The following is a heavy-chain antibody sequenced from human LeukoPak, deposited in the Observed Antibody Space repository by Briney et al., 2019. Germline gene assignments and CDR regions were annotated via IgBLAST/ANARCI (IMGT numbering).Heavy chain of an antibody. CDR1: GFTFSSYE. J-gene: IGHJ3*02. V-gene: IGHV3-48*03. CDR3: ARDRGTAMVTFGAFDI. D-gene: IGHD5-18*01. Sequence: PGGSLRLSCAASGFTFSSYEMNWVRQAPGKGLEWVSYISSSGSTIYYADSVKGRFTISRDNAKNSLYLQMNSLRAEDTAVYYCARDRGTAMVTFGAFDIWGQGTMVTVSS. CDR2: ISSSGSTI.